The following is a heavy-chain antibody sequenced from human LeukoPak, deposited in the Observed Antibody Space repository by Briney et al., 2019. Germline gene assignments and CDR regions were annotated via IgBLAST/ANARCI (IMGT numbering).Heavy chain of an antibody. D-gene: IGHD3-3*01. CDR3: AKAPPEWFGDQYYFDY. Sequence: QTGGSLRLSCAASGFTFSSYAMSWVRQAPGKGLEWVSAISGSGGSTYYADSVKGRFTISRDNSKNTLYLQMNSLRAEDTAVYYCAKAPPEWFGDQYYFDYWGQGTLVTVSS. CDR2: ISGSGGST. J-gene: IGHJ4*02. CDR1: GFTFSSYA. V-gene: IGHV3-23*01.